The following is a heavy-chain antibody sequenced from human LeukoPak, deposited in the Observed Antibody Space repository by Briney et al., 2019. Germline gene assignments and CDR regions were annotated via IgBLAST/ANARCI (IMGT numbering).Heavy chain of an antibody. D-gene: IGHD3-9*01. V-gene: IGHV4-39*07. CDR2: INHSGST. CDR3: ARRAPYDILTGYYLLRYYYFDY. J-gene: IGHJ4*02. Sequence: SETLSLTCTVSGDSISSLSYYWGWIRQPPGKGLEWIGEINHSGSTNYNPSLKGRVTISVDTSKNQFSLKLSSVTAADTAVYYCARRAPYDILTGYYLLRYYYFDYWGQGTLVTVSS. CDR1: GDSISSLSYY.